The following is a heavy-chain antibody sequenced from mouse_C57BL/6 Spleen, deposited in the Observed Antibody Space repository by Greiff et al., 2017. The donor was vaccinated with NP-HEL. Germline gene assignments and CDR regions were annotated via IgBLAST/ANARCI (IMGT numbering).Heavy chain of an antibody. J-gene: IGHJ3*01. V-gene: IGHV2-2*01. Sequence: VQRVESGPGLVQPSQSLSITCTVSGFSLTSYGVHWVRQSPGKGLEWLGVIWSGGRTDYNAAFISRLSISKDNSKSQVFFKMNSLQADDTAIYYCARSEDYAWFAYWGQGTLVTVSA. D-gene: IGHD2-4*01. CDR2: IWSGGRT. CDR3: ARSEDYAWFAY. CDR1: GFSLTSYG.